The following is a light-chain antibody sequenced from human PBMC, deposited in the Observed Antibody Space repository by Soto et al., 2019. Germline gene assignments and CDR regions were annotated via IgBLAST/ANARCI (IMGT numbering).Light chain of an antibody. CDR2: GAS. CDR3: QQYGSSLIT. CDR1: QSVNSR. J-gene: IGKJ5*01. V-gene: IGKV3-20*01. Sequence: IVLTHSPGTLSFSPGERAALSCRASQSVNSRLAWYQHKPGQAPRLLISGASSRATGIPDRFSGSGSATDFTLTISRLEPEDFAVYYCQQYGSSLITFGQGTRLEIK.